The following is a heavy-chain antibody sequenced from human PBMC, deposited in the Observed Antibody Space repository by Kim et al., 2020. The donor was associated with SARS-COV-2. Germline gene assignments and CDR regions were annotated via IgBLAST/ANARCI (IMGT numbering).Heavy chain of an antibody. CDR3: ASEAVDTAMYDPYYHYG. CDR2: IYYSGST. J-gene: IGHJ6*01. V-gene: IGHV4-39*01. CDR1: GGSISSSSYY. Sequence: SETLSLTCTVSGGSISSSSYYWGWIRQPPGKGLEWIGSIYYSGSTYYNPSLKSRVTISVDTSKNQFSLKLSSVTAADTAVYYCASEAVDTAMYDPYYHYG. D-gene: IGHD5-18*01.